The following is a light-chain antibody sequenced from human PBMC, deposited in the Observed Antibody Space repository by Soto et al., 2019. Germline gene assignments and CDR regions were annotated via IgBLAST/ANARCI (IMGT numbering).Light chain of an antibody. J-gene: IGKJ1*01. CDR2: GAS. CDR1: HRVNIN. CDR3: QQYNNWYRT. Sequence: EVARAQTPVTLSVSPGERATLSCRARHRVNINLACYQQKPGQAPRLLLYGASTRATGIPARFSGSGSGTEFTLTISSLQSEDFGVYYCQQYNNWYRTFGQGTKVDIK. V-gene: IGKV3-15*01.